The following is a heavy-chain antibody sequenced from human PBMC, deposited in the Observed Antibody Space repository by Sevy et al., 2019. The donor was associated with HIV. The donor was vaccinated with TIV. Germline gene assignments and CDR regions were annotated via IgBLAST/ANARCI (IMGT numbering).Heavy chain of an antibody. V-gene: IGHV3-53*01. D-gene: IGHD2-15*01. CDR3: AREDIVLGEDNYYGMDV. J-gene: IGHJ6*02. CDR2: IHSGGRI. Sequence: GGSLRLSCAASGFSVSSNYMSWVRQAPGKGPEWVSVIHSGGRISYADSVQGRITISRDNSKNTLYLQMNSLRAEDTAVYYCAREDIVLGEDNYYGMDVWGQGTTVTVSS. CDR1: GFSVSSNY.